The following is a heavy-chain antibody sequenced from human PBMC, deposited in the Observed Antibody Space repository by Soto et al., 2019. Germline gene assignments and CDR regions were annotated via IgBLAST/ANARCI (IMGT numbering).Heavy chain of an antibody. Sequence: SETLSLTCTVSGGSISSGNYYWSWIRQPPGKGLEWIGYIYYSGSTYYNPSLKSRVTISVDTSKNQFSLKLSSVTAADTAVYYCARGRGHYYDSSGEPNWFDPWGQGTLVTVSS. V-gene: IGHV4-30-4*01. CDR3: ARGRGHYYDSSGEPNWFDP. J-gene: IGHJ5*02. D-gene: IGHD3-22*01. CDR1: GGSISSGNYY. CDR2: IYYSGST.